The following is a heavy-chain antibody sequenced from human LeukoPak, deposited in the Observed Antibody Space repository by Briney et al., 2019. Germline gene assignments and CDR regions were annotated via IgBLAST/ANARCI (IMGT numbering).Heavy chain of an antibody. Sequence: PGGSLRLSCAASGFTFSSYWMHWVRQAPGKGLVWVSRINSDGSSTSYADSVKGRFTISRDNAKNTLYLQMNSLRAEDTAVYYCARLSNSSGYYYRDDAFDIWGQGTMVTVSS. J-gene: IGHJ3*02. V-gene: IGHV3-74*01. D-gene: IGHD3-22*01. CDR2: INSDGSST. CDR3: ARLSNSSGYYYRDDAFDI. CDR1: GFTFSSYW.